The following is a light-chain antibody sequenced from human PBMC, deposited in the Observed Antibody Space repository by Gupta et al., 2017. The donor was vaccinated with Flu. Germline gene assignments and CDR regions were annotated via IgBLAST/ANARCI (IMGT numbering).Light chain of an antibody. CDR3: QRLNSSPLT. V-gene: IGKV1-9*01. J-gene: IGKJ4*01. CDR1: QGISSY. Sequence: DIQLTQSPSFLSASVGDRVTITCRASQGISSYLAWYQQKPGKAPKLLIYAASTVQSGVPSRFSGSGSGTEFTLTISSLQPEDFATYYCQRLNSSPLTFGGGTKVEIK. CDR2: AAS.